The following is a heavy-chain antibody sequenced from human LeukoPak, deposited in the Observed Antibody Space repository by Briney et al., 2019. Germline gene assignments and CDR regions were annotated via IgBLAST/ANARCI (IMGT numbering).Heavy chain of an antibody. D-gene: IGHD2-15*01. CDR2: ISAYNGNT. CDR1: GYTFTSYG. CDR3: ARDAMRADIVVVIAARDHYYGMDV. V-gene: IGHV1-18*01. J-gene: IGHJ6*02. Sequence: ASVKVSCKASGYTFTSYGISWVRQAPGQGLEWMGWISAYNGNTNYAQKLQGRVTMTTDTSTSTAYMELRSLRSDDTAVYYCARDAMRADIVVVIAARDHYYGMDVWGQGTTVTASS.